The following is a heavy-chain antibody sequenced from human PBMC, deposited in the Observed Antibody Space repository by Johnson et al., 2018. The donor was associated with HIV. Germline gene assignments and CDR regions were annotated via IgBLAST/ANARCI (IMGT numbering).Heavy chain of an antibody. CDR3: AKDNYDDPFGAFDI. V-gene: IGHV3-33*06. CDR2: IWYDGSNK. J-gene: IGHJ3*02. D-gene: IGHD3-22*01. CDR1: GFTFSSYG. Sequence: QVQLVESGGGVVQPGRSLRLSCAASGFTFSSYGMHWVRQAPGKGLEWVAVIWYDGSNKYYAASVKGRFTISRDNSKNTLYLQMNSLRAEDTAVYYCAKDNYDDPFGAFDIWGQGTMVTVSS.